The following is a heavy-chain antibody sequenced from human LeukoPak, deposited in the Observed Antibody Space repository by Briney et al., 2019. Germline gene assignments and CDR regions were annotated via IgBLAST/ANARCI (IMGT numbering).Heavy chain of an antibody. CDR1: GFTFSNYA. J-gene: IGHJ4*02. V-gene: IGHV3-23*01. CDR3: AKISGGWDMN. CDR2: ISGSGSTT. D-gene: IGHD6-19*01. Sequence: GGSLRLSCAASGFTFSNYAMSWVRQAPGKGLEWVSTISGSGSTTYYADSVKGRFSISRDNSNNTLYLQMNSPRAEDTAVYYCAKISGGWDMNWGQGTLATVSS.